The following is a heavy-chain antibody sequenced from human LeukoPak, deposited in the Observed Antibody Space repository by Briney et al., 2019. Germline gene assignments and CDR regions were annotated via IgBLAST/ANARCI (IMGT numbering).Heavy chain of an antibody. V-gene: IGHV5-51*01. CDR1: GSSFTRDW. CDR2: IYPGDSDT. D-gene: IGHD3-9*01. Sequence: GESLKISCKGSGSSFTRDWIGGVRPMPGKGLEWMGIIYPGDSDTRYTPSFQGQVTISADTSISTAYLQWSSLKASDTAMYYCAISIYYDILTGYYHDWGQGTLVTVSS. CDR3: AISIYYDILTGYYHD. J-gene: IGHJ4*02.